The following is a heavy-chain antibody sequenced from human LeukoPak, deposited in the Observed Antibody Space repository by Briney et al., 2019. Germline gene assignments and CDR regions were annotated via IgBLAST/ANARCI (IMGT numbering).Heavy chain of an antibody. V-gene: IGHV3-7*01. CDR3: ARHMGFDY. J-gene: IGHJ4*02. CDR2: IKQDGSEK. CDR1: EFTFSSYW. Sequence: GGSLRLSCAASEFTFSSYWMSWVRQAPGKGLEWVANIKQDGSEKYYVDSVKGRFTISRDNAKNSLYLQMNSLRAEDTAVYYCARHMGFDYWGQGTLVTVSS.